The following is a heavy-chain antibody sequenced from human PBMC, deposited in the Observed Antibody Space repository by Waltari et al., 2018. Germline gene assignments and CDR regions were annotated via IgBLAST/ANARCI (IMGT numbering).Heavy chain of an antibody. D-gene: IGHD3-9*01. CDR1: GGSINSHY. CDR3: ARLTGYSQESFFDH. Sequence: QVQLQESGPGLVKPSETLSLTVAFPGGSINSHYWGRIRQPPGKGLEWIGHIHYSGSTTYRSSLRSRLSISLDTSKNQFSLKLRSVSAADTAIYYCARLTGYSQESFFDHWGQGALITVSS. J-gene: IGHJ4*02. CDR2: IHYSGST. V-gene: IGHV4-59*11.